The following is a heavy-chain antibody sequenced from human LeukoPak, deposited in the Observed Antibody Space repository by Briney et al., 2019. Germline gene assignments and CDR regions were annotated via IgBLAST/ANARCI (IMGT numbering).Heavy chain of an antibody. CDR3: AGGRQQLVRDWFDP. CDR2: IYYSGST. CDR1: GGSISGYY. Sequence: SETLSLTCTVSGGSISGYYWSWIRRPPGKGLEWIGYIYYSGSTNYNPSLKSRVTISVDTSKNQFSLKLSSVTAADTAVYYCAGGRQQLVRDWFDPWGQGTLVTVSS. D-gene: IGHD6-13*01. J-gene: IGHJ5*02. V-gene: IGHV4-59*01.